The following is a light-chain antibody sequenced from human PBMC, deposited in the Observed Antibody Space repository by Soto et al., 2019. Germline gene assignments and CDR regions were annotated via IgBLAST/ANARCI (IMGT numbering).Light chain of an antibody. CDR2: GAS. CDR3: KQYKEWPPFT. J-gene: IGKJ5*01. V-gene: IGKV3-15*01. CDR1: QSVSNN. Sequence: EIMMTQSPATLSVSPGERATLSCRASQSVSNNVAWYQQKPGQAPRLLILGASTRATGIPARFSGSGSGTEFTLSISSLQSEDFAVYYCKQYKEWPPFTFGQGTRLENK.